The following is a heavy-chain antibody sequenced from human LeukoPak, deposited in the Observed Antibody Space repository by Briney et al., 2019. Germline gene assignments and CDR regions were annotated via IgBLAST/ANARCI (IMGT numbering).Heavy chain of an antibody. CDR2: IRFDGSYK. V-gene: IGHV3-30*02. CDR3: AKGAGRDYIWGTSGHRGILDD. J-gene: IGHJ4*02. D-gene: IGHD3-16*01. Sequence: GGSLRLSCAASGFTFNSYGMHWVRQAPGKGLEWVAFIRFDGSYKDYADSVKGRFTISRDNSKNTLYLQMNSLRVEDTAVYYCAKGAGRDYIWGTSGHRGILDDWGRGTLVTVSS. CDR1: GFTFNSYG.